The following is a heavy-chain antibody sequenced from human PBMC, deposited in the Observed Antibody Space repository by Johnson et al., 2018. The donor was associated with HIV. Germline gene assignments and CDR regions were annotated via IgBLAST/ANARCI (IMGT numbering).Heavy chain of an antibody. CDR2: ISWNSGSI. CDR1: GFTFDDYA. D-gene: IGHD6-19*01. V-gene: IGHV3-9*01. CDR3: ANGITGAGMGDAFDI. J-gene: IGHJ3*02. Sequence: VQLVESGGGLVQPGRSLRLSCAASGFTFDDYAMHWVRQAPGKGLEWVSGISWNSGSIGYADSVKGRFTISRDNGKNLLYLQMNSLRDEDTALYYCANGITGAGMGDAFDIWGQGTMVIVSS.